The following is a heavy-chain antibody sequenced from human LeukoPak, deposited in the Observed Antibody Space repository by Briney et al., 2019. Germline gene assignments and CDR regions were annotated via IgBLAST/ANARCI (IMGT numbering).Heavy chain of an antibody. D-gene: IGHD5-18*01. J-gene: IGHJ4*02. CDR1: GGSFSGYY. Sequence: SETLSLTCAVYGGSFSGYYWSWNRQPPGKGLEWIGEINHSGSTNYNPSLKSRVTISVDTSKNQFSLKLSSVTAADTAVYYCARQAELWSDIDYWGQGTLVTVSS. V-gene: IGHV4-34*01. CDR2: INHSGST. CDR3: ARQAELWSDIDY.